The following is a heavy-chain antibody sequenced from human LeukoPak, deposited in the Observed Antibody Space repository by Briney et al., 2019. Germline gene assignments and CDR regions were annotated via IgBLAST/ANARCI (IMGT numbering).Heavy chain of an antibody. J-gene: IGHJ6*03. CDR1: GGSISSYY. CDR2: IYYSGST. V-gene: IGHV4-59*01. CDR3: ARRYYYDSSGYYGYYYYMDV. Sequence: PSETLSLTCTVSGGSISSYYWSWIRQPPGKGLEWIGYIYYSGSTNYNPSLKSRVTISVDTSKNQFSLKLSSVTAADTAVYYCARRYYYDSSGYYGYYYYMDVWGKGTTVTVSS. D-gene: IGHD3-22*01.